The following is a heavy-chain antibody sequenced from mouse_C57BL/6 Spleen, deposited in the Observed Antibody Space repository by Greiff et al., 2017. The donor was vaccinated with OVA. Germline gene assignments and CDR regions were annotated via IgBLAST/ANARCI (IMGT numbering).Heavy chain of an antibody. CDR2: IYPRSGNT. CDR3: ARCPALTTVVAPDY. CDR1: GYTFTCYG. V-gene: IGHV1-81*01. D-gene: IGHD1-1*01. Sequence: QVQLQQSGAELARPGASVKLSCKASGYTFTCYGISWVKQRTGQGLEWIGEIYPRSGNTYYNEKFKGKATLTADKSSSTAYMELRSLTSEDSAVYFCARCPALTTVVAPDYWGQGTTLTVSS. J-gene: IGHJ2*01.